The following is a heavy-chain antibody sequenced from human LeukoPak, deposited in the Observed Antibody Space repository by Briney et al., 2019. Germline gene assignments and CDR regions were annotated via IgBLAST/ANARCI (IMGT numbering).Heavy chain of an antibody. CDR2: INPNSGGT. J-gene: IGHJ3*02. V-gene: IGHV1-2*02. D-gene: IGHD2-15*01. CDR3: ARVGYCSGGSCYNDAFDI. Sequence: ASVKVSCKASGYTFTGYYMHWVRQAPGQGLEWMGWINPNSGGTNCAQKFQGRVTMTRDTSISTAYMELSRLRSDDTAVYYCARVGYCSGGSCYNDAFDIWGQGTMVTVSS. CDR1: GYTFTGYY.